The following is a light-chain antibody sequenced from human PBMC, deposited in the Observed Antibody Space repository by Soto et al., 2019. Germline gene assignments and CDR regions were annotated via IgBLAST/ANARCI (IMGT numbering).Light chain of an antibody. CDR3: QQYDDWPPWT. V-gene: IGKV3-15*01. Sequence: EIVMTQSPATLSVSPGERATLSCRASQSVDTNLAWYQQKPGQAPRVLIYGASTRAAGIPARFSGSGSGTEFTLTISILQSEDFAVYYCQQYDDWPPWTFGQGTKVEIK. J-gene: IGKJ1*01. CDR1: QSVDTN. CDR2: GAS.